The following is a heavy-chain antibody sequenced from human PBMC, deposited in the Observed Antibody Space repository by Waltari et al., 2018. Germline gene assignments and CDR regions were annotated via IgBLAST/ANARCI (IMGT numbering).Heavy chain of an antibody. CDR1: GGTFSSYD. V-gene: IGHV1-69*10. D-gene: IGHD6-19*01. CDR3: ARDRDSSGWYPAAFDI. Sequence: QVQLVQSGAEVKKPGSSVKVSCKASGGTFSSYDISWVRQAPGQGLEWMGGIIPILGIANYAQKFQGRVTITADKSTSTAYMELSSLRSEDTAVYYCARDRDSSGWYPAAFDIWGQGTMVTVSS. CDR2: IIPILGIA. J-gene: IGHJ3*02.